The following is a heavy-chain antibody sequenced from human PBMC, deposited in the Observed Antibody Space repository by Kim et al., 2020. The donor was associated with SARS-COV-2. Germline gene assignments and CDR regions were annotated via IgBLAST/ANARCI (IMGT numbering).Heavy chain of an antibody. D-gene: IGHD2-8*01. CDR2: VAADGTYE. V-gene: IGHV3-30*04. J-gene: IGHJ3*02. CDR3: ARSTNHALDI. CDR1: GFTSSNHA. Sequence: GSLRLSCVASGFTSSNHALHWVRQTPGKGLEWVAVVAADGTYEHYADSVRGRFTISRDNHANTLSLQMNSLRAEDTAVYSCARSTNHALDIWGQGTMVT.